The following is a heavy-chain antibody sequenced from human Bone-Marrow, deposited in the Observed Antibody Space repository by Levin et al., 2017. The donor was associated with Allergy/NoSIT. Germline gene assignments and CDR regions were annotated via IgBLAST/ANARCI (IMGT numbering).Heavy chain of an antibody. CDR3: ARGTYAGPLFYYDS. Sequence: KISCEASGDMFNRHAFGWVRQAPGQGLEWLGDIIPIMDSTNYPEKFQGRVTLTVDESTSRAYMELRDLRSEDTALYFCARGTYAGPLFYYDSWGQGTQVTVSS. V-gene: IGHV1-69*01. CDR1: GDMFNRHA. CDR2: IIPIMDST. J-gene: IGHJ4*02.